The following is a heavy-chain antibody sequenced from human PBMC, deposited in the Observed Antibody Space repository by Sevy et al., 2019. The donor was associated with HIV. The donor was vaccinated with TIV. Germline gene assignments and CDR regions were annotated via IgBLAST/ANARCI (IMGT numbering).Heavy chain of an antibody. CDR1: GFTFSSYW. D-gene: IGHD3-9*01. Sequence: GGSLRLSCAASGFTFSSYWMHWVRQAPGKGLVWVSRINSDGSSTSHADSVKGRFTISRDNAKNTLYLQMNSLRAEDTAVYYCARDPNYDILTGYGMDVWGQGTTVTVSS. CDR3: ARDPNYDILTGYGMDV. V-gene: IGHV3-74*01. CDR2: INSDGSST. J-gene: IGHJ6*02.